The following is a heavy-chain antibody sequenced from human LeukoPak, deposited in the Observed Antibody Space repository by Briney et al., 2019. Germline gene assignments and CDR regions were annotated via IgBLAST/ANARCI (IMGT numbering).Heavy chain of an antibody. CDR3: VRHESSSWYAD. CDR1: GYSFINYW. CDR2: IYPGDSDT. Sequence: GESLKISCKGSGYSFINYWIGWVRQMPGKGLEWMGIIYPGDSDTRYSPSFQGQVTMSADKSISTAYLQWSSLRASDTAMYYCVRHESSSWYADWGQGTLVTVSS. J-gene: IGHJ4*02. V-gene: IGHV5-51*01. D-gene: IGHD6-13*01.